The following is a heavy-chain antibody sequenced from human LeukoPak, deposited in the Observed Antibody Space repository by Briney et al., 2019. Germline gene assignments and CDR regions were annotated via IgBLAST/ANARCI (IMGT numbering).Heavy chain of an antibody. CDR3: AADYTGYSSSWIDAFDI. CDR2: MIANTGNT. V-gene: IGHV1-8*03. CDR1: GYSFASRD. D-gene: IGHD6-13*01. J-gene: IGHJ3*02. Sequence: ASVKVSCKAYGYSFASRDINWVRQATGQGLEWRGWMIANTGNTGYAQKFQGRVTFTRDPSISTAYMELSSLGSEDTAVYYCAADYTGYSSSWIDAFDIWGQGTMVTVSS.